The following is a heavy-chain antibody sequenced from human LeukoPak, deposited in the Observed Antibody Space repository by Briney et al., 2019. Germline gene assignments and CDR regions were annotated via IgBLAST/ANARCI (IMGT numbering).Heavy chain of an antibody. CDR3: ARELYYYDSSGYYYVDYFDY. D-gene: IGHD3-22*01. CDR2: IYSGGST. V-gene: IGHV3-53*04. Sequence: GGSLRLSCAASGLTVSSNYMSWVRQAPGKGLEWVLDIYSGGSTYYADSVKGRFTISRHNSKNTLYLQMNSLRAEDTAVYYCARELYYYDSSGYYYVDYFDYWGQGTLVTVSS. CDR1: GLTVSSNY. J-gene: IGHJ4*02.